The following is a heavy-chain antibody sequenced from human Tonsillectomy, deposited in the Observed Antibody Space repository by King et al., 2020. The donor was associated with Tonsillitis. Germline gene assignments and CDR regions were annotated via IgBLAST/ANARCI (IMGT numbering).Heavy chain of an antibody. CDR1: GFTFSASA. J-gene: IGHJ4*02. V-gene: IGHV3-73*01. D-gene: IGHD6-13*01. CDR3: TRPYTSSWYW. CDR2: IRSRANNYAT. Sequence: VQLVESGGGLVQPGGSLKLSCAASGFTFSASAMHWVRQASGKGLEWVGRIRSRANNYATAYAASVRGRFTISRDDSKNMAYLQMNSLKTEDTAMYYCTRPYTSSWYWGGQGTLVTVSS.